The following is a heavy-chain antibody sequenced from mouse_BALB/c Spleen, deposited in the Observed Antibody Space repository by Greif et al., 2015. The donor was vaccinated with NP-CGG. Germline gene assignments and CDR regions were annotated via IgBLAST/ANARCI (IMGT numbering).Heavy chain of an antibody. Sequence: EVKLMESGGGLVKPGGSLKLSCAASGFTFSSYAMSWVRQTPEKRLEWVATISSGGSYTYYPDSVKGRFTISRDNAKNALYLQMSSLRSEDTAMYYCANTMTPYYFDYWGQGTTLTVSS. CDR1: GFTFSSYA. D-gene: IGHD2-4*01. J-gene: IGHJ2*01. CDR2: ISSGGSYT. CDR3: ANTMTPYYFDY. V-gene: IGHV5-9-1*01.